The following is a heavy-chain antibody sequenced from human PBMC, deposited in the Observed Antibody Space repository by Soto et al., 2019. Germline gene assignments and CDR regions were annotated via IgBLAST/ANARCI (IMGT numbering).Heavy chain of an antibody. D-gene: IGHD3-3*01. CDR1: GFTFSSYS. V-gene: IGHV3-21*01. Sequence: GGSLRLSCAASGFTFSSYSMNWVRQAPGKGLEWVSSISSSSSYIYYADSVKGRFTISRDNAKNSLYLQMNSLRAEDTAVYYCAREEKYYDFWSGYYIRPVYYYYYMDVWGKGTTVTVSS. CDR2: ISSSSSYI. CDR3: AREEKYYDFWSGYYIRPVYYYYYMDV. J-gene: IGHJ6*03.